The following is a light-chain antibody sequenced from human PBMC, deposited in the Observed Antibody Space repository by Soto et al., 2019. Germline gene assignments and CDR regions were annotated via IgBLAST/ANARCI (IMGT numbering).Light chain of an antibody. CDR1: SSNIGAGYD. J-gene: IGLJ2*01. CDR2: GNS. Sequence: QSVLTKPPSVSGAPGQRGTISCPGSSSNIGAGYDVHWYQQLPGTAPKLLIYGNSTRPSGVPDRFSGSKSGNSASLAITVLQAEDEADYYCQSYDSSLRGHVVFGGGTKRTVL. V-gene: IGLV1-40*01. CDR3: QSYDSSLRGHVV.